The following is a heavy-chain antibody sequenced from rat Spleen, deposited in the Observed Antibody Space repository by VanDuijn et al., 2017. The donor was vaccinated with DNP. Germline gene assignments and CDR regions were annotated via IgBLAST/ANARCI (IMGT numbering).Heavy chain of an antibody. CDR3: TRESWGYVMDA. V-gene: IGHV2S75*01. CDR2: IWGDGNT. J-gene: IGHJ4*01. D-gene: IGHD1-7*01. Sequence: QVQLKESGPVLVQASETLSLTCTVSGFSLTNYGVIWVRQSPGKGLEWVGIIWGDGNTDYNSALKSRLSINRDTSKSQVFLKMNSLQTEDTATYYCTRESWGYVMDAWGQGASVTVSS. CDR1: GFSLTNYG.